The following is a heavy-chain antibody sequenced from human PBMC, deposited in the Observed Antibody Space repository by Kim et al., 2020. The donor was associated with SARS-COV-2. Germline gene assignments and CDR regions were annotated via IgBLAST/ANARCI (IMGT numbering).Heavy chain of an antibody. Sequence: GGSLRLSCAASGFTFSSYGMHWVRQAPGKGLEWVAVISYDGSNKYYADSVKGRFTISRDNSKNTLYLQMNSLRAEDTAVYYCAKELCSGSNYAWTYYYYGMDVWGQGTTVTVSS. V-gene: IGHV3-30*18. CDR3: AKELCSGSNYAWTYYYYGMDV. J-gene: IGHJ6*02. CDR2: ISYDGSNK. CDR1: GFTFSSYG. D-gene: IGHD3-10*02.